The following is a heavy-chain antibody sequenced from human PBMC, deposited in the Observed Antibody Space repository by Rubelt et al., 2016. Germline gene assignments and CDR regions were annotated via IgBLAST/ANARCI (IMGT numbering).Heavy chain of an antibody. J-gene: IGHJ4*02. Sequence: QVQLQQWGAGLLKPSETLSLTCAVYGGSFSGYYWSWIRQPPGKGLEWIGEINHSGSTNYNPSLKSRVTIAVDTTKNQFSLKLSSVTAWDTAVYYCASSWYMVWWGQGTRVTVSS. V-gene: IGHV4-34*01. CDR1: GGSFSGYY. D-gene: IGHD6-13*01. CDR2: INHSGST. CDR3: ASSWYMVW.